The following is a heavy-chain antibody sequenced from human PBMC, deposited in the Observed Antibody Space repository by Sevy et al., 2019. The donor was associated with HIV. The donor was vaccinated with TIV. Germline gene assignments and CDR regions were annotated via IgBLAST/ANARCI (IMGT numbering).Heavy chain of an antibody. CDR1: GGSISSGGYY. D-gene: IGHD3-3*01. J-gene: IGHJ5*02. Sequence: SETLSLTCTVSGGSISSGGYYWSWIRQHPGKGLEWIGYIYYSGSTYYNPSLKSRVTISVTRSKNQFSLKLSSVTAADTAVYYCAREERITIFGVVHCDWFDPWGQGTLVTVSS. V-gene: IGHV4-31*03. CDR2: IYYSGST. CDR3: AREERITIFGVVHCDWFDP.